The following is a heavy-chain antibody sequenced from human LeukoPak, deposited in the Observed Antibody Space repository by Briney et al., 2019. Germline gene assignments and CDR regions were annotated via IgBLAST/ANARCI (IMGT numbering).Heavy chain of an antibody. V-gene: IGHV3-11*04. CDR3: ARSRAAAGTGYFDY. D-gene: IGHD6-13*01. CDR2: ISSSGSTI. Sequence: GGSLRLSCAASGFTFSDYYMSWLRQAPGKGLEWVSYISSSGSTIYYADPVKGRFTISRDNDKSLLYVQMNSLRAEGTAVYYCARSRAAAGTGYFDYWGQGTLVTVSS. J-gene: IGHJ4*02. CDR1: GFTFSDYY.